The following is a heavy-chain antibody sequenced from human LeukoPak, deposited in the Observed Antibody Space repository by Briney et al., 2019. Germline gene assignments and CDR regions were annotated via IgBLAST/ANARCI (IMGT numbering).Heavy chain of an antibody. CDR3: AEGCSSTSCLCGMDV. V-gene: IGHV3-21*01. CDR2: ISSSSSYI. Sequence: GGSLSLSCAASGFTFSSYSVNWVRQAPGKGLEWVSSISSSSSYIYYADSVKGRFTISRDNAKNSLYLQMNSLRDEDTAVYYCAEGCSSTSCLCGMDVWGQGTTVTVSS. J-gene: IGHJ6*02. D-gene: IGHD2-2*01. CDR1: GFTFSSYS.